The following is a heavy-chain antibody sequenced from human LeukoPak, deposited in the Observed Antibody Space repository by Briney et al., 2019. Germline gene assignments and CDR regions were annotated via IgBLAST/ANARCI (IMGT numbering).Heavy chain of an antibody. J-gene: IGHJ4*02. D-gene: IGHD6-13*01. V-gene: IGHV3-11*01. CDR2: ISSSGKTI. CDR1: GFTFSDYY. Sequence: GGSLRPSCAASGFTFSDYYMSWIRRAPGKGLEWVSYISSSGKTIHYADSVKGRFTISRDNAKNSLYLQMNSLRAEDTAVYYCAKDSSSWDYWGQGTLVTVSS. CDR3: AKDSSSWDY.